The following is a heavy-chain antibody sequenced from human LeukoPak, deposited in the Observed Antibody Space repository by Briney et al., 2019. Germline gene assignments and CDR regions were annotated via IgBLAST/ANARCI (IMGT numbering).Heavy chain of an antibody. Sequence: SVKVSCKASGGTFSSYAICWVRQAPGQRLEWRGRIIAIIGIANYAQKFQGRVTITADNSTSTAYMELSSLRAEDTAVYYCARGLLFGELLSSDHYYGMDVWGQGTTVTVSS. J-gene: IGHJ6*02. D-gene: IGHD3-10*01. CDR2: IIAIIGIA. CDR3: ARGLLFGELLSSDHYYGMDV. CDR1: GGTFSSYA. V-gene: IGHV1-69*04.